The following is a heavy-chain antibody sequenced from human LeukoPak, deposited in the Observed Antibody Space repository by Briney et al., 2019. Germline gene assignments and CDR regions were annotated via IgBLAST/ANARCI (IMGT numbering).Heavy chain of an antibody. V-gene: IGHV1-2*02. Sequence: ASVKVSFKASGYTFTEYYMHWVRQAPGQGLEWMGWINPNSGGANYAENFQGRVTMTRDTSISTAYMELSSLRYDDTALYYCARDFERGYSYGPSYWYFDLWGRGTLVTVSS. D-gene: IGHD5-18*01. CDR3: ARDFERGYSYGPSYWYFDL. J-gene: IGHJ2*01. CDR2: INPNSGGA. CDR1: GYTFTEYY.